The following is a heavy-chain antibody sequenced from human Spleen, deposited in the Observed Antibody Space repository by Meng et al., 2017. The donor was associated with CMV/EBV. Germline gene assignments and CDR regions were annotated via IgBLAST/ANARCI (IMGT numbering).Heavy chain of an antibody. CDR3: ARDYGEATPLDY. V-gene: IGHV3-11*06. D-gene: IGHD4/OR15-4a*01. CDR2: ISSSSSYT. Sequence: VQLGGAGGGLVKPGGSLTLSCAASGFTFSDYYMSWIRQAPGKGLEWVSYISSSSSYTNYADSVKGRFTISRDNAKNSLYLQMNSLRAEDTAVYYCARDYGEATPLDYWGQGTLVTVSS. J-gene: IGHJ4*02. CDR1: GFTFSDYY.